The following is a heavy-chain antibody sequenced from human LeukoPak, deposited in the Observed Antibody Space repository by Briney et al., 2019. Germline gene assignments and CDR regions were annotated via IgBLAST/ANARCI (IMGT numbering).Heavy chain of an antibody. CDR1: GGSISSYY. V-gene: IGHV4-59*08. CDR3: ARLGYGDYEYYFDY. Sequence: SETLSLTCTVSGGSISSYYWSWIRQPQGKGLEWIGYIYYSGSTNYNPSLKSRVTISVDTSKNQFSLKLSSVTAADTAVYYCARLGYGDYEYYFDYWGQGTLVTVSS. J-gene: IGHJ4*02. CDR2: IYYSGST. D-gene: IGHD4-17*01.